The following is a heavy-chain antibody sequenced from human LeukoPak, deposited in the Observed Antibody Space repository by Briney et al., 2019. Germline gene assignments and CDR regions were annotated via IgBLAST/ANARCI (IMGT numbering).Heavy chain of an antibody. J-gene: IGHJ4*02. D-gene: IGHD3-22*01. V-gene: IGHV1-2*02. CDR3: ARVYSRRSSGYYYADY. Sequence: GASVKVSCKASGYTFTGYYMHWVLQAPGHGLEWMGWINPNSGGTNYAQKFQGRVTMTRDTSISTAYMELSSLRSEDTAVYYCARVYSRRSSGYYYADYWGQGALVTVSS. CDR2: INPNSGGT. CDR1: GYTFTGYY.